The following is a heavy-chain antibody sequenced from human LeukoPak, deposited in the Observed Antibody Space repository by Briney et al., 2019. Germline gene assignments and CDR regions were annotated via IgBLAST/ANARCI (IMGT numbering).Heavy chain of an antibody. V-gene: IGHV3-64D*09. D-gene: IGHD3-22*01. CDR1: GFTFSSYA. CDR2: ISSNGGST. Sequence: GGSLRLSCSASGFTFSSYAMHWVRQAPGKGLEYVSAISSNGGSTYYADSVKGRFTISRDNSKNTLYLQMSSLRAEDTAVYYSVKTPQYYYDSSGFYSNWGQGTLVTVSS. J-gene: IGHJ4*02. CDR3: VKTPQYYYDSSGFYSN.